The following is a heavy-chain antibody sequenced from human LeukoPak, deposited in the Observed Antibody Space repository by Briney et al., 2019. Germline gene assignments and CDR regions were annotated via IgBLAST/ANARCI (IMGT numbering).Heavy chain of an antibody. V-gene: IGHV6-1*01. J-gene: IGHJ5*02. CDR1: GDSVSSNSAA. CDR3: ARVSSAIYDYVWGSYRYAWFDP. Sequence: SQTLSLTCAISGDSVSSNSAAWNWIRQSPSRGLEWLGRTYYRSKWYNDYAVSVKSRITINPDTSKNQFSLQLNSVTPEDTAVYYCARVSSAIYDYVWGSYRYAWFDPWGQGTLVTVSS. D-gene: IGHD3-16*02. CDR2: TYYRSKWYN.